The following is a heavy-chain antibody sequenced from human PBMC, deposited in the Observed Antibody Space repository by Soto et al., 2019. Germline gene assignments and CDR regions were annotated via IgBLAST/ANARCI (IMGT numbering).Heavy chain of an antibody. CDR2: IHYSGST. D-gene: IGHD6-13*01. V-gene: IGHV4-30-4*01. CDR1: GDSISSGDCY. J-gene: IGHJ3*02. Sequence: QVQLQESGPGLVEPSQTLSLTCTVSGDSISSGDCYWSWIRQPPGKGLEWIGYIHYSGSTYYDPCLKSRVTMSVDTSKRQFSLKLNSVTTADTAVYYCAREAGIASAGGTFDIWGQGTMVTVSS. CDR3: AREAGIASAGGTFDI.